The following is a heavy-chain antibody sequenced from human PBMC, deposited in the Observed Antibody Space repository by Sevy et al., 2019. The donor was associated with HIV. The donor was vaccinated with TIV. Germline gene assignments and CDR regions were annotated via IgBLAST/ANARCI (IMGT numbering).Heavy chain of an antibody. CDR3: AKSEWGNIGFCTRDSCYPFDY. CDR2: ISGSHGTP. CDR1: GFTFTSYA. Sequence: GGYLRLSCAASGFTFTSYAMSWVRQAPGKGLEWVSSISGSHGTPYYADSVKGRFTISIDNSKNTLYLQMSTLSAEDTAVYYYAKSEWGNIGFCTRDSCYPFDYWGQGTLVTVSS. V-gene: IGHV3-23*01. J-gene: IGHJ4*02. D-gene: IGHD2-8*02.